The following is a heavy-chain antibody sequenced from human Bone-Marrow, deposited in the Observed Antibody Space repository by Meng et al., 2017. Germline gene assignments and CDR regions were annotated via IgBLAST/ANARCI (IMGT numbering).Heavy chain of an antibody. D-gene: IGHD3-10*01. V-gene: IGHV6-1*01. Sequence: SQTLSLTCAISGDSVSSNSAAWNWIRQSPSRGLEWLGRTYYRSKWYNDYAVSVKSRITINPDTSKNQFSLKLSSVTAADTAVYYCARGRPRVLLWFGEFFYFDYWGQGTLVTAPQ. J-gene: IGHJ4*02. CDR2: TYYRSKWYN. CDR3: ARGRPRVLLWFGEFFYFDY. CDR1: GDSVSSNSAA.